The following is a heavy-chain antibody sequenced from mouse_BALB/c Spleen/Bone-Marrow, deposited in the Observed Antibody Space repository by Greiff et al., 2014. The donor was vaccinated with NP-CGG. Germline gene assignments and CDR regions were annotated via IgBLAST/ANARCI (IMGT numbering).Heavy chain of an antibody. V-gene: IGHV1S81*02. CDR2: ITPSNGDT. CDR1: GYTFTSYY. Sequence: VNLVESGAELVKPGASVKLSCKASGYTFTSYYMYWVRQRPGQGLEWIGEITPSNGDTNFNEKFKSKATLTVGKSSSTAYMQLSSLTSEDSAVYYCSREGAYWGQGTLVTVSA. J-gene: IGHJ3*01. CDR3: SREGAY.